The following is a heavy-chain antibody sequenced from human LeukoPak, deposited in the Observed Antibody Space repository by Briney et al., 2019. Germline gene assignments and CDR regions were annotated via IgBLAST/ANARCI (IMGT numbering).Heavy chain of an antibody. CDR2: IYYNGHT. CDR1: GDSVNGYY. CDR3: ARTYGDYQGYMDV. Sequence: PSETLSLTCTVSGDSVNGYYWSWIRQPPGKGLEWVGYIYYNGHTNYSPSLESRTTMSIDPSRTQFSLKVRSVTAADTAVYYCARTYGDYQGYMDVWGKGTTVTVSS. D-gene: IGHD4-17*01. J-gene: IGHJ6*03. V-gene: IGHV4-59*02.